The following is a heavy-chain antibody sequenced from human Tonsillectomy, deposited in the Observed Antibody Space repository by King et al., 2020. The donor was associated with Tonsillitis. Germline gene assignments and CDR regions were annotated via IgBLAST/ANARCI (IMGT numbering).Heavy chain of an antibody. CDR1: GFTFSNAW. Sequence: VQLVESGGGLVKPGGSLRLSCAASGFTFSNAWMNWVRQAPGKGLEWVGRIKSNADGGTADYAAPVKGRFTISRDDSKNTLYLQMNSLKTEDTAVYYCHTDTYGYYYYYYMHVWGKGTTVTVSS. V-gene: IGHV3-15*01. CDR3: HTDTYGYYYYYYMHV. D-gene: IGHD3-16*01. CDR2: IKSNADGGTA. J-gene: IGHJ6*03.